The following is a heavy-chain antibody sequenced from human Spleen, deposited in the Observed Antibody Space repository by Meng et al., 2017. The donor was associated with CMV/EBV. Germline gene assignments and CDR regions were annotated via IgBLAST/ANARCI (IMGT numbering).Heavy chain of an antibody. CDR3: ARDLSSDY. CDR2: IYDSGSA. D-gene: IGHD5/OR15-5a*01. CDR1: GGSTTSSSYY. V-gene: IGHV4-39*07. Sequence: SETLSLTCTVTGGSTTSSSYYWGWIRQPPGKGLEWIGTIYDSGSAHYNPSLQSRVTISVDTSKNQFSLKLSSVTAADTAVYYCARDLSSDYWGQGTLVTVSS. J-gene: IGHJ4*02.